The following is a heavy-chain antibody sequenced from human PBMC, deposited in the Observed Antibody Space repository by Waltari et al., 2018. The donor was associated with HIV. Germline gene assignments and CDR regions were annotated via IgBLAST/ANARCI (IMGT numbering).Heavy chain of an antibody. CDR2: VNPNSGGT. J-gene: IGHJ4*02. CDR3: AVPWGMTEPTDY. Sequence: QAQLVQSGAEVKKPGASVKVSCKASGYTFTSPGYYVHWVRQAPGQGLGWMGWVNPNSGGTVYAQNFQGRVTMTRDTSISTAYMELSRLRSDDTAIYYCAVPWGMTEPTDYWGQGTLVTVSS. V-gene: IGHV1-2*02. CDR1: GYTFTSPGYY. D-gene: IGHD3-16*01.